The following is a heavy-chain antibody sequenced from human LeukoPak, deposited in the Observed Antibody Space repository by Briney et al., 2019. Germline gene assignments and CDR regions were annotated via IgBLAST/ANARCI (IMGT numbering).Heavy chain of an antibody. D-gene: IGHD1-1*01. CDR3: VRDLWARGETTAIGPFDP. J-gene: IGHJ5*02. Sequence: GGSLRLSCAASGFTFSSYGMHWVRQAPGKGLEWVAFIRYDGSNKYYADSVKGRFTISRDNARNSLSLQMSNLRVEDTAVYYCVRDLWARGETTAIGPFDPWGQGTLVIVSS. CDR2: IRYDGSNK. CDR1: GFTFSSYG. V-gene: IGHV3-30*02.